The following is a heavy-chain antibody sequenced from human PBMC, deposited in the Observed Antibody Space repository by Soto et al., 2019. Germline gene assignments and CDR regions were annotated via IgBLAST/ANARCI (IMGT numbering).Heavy chain of an antibody. D-gene: IGHD3-10*01. CDR2: FDPEDGET. J-gene: IGHJ4*02. Sequence: ASVKVSCKVSGYTLTELSMHWVRQAPGKGLEWMGGFDPEDGETIYAQKFQGRVTMTEDTSTDTAYMELSSLRSEDTAVYYCATISFRDTMVRGDKTPDYWGQGTLVTVSS. CDR1: GYTLTELS. V-gene: IGHV1-24*01. CDR3: ATISFRDTMVRGDKTPDY.